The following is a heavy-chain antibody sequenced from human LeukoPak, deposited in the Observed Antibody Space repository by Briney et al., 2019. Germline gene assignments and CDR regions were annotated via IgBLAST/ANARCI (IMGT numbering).Heavy chain of an antibody. D-gene: IGHD2-15*01. Sequence: ASVKVSCKASGYPFTSYGISWVRPAPGQGLEWMGWISAYNGNTNYAQKLQGRVTMTTDTSTSTAYMELRSLRSDDTAVYYCAREVVAATNQRGNWFDPWGQGTLVTVSS. V-gene: IGHV1-18*01. J-gene: IGHJ5*02. CDR1: GYPFTSYG. CDR2: ISAYNGNT. CDR3: AREVVAATNQRGNWFDP.